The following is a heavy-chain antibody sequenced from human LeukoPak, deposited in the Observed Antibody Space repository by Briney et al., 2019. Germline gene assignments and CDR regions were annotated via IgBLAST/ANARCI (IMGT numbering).Heavy chain of an antibody. D-gene: IGHD6-19*01. V-gene: IGHV3-7*01. CDR2: IKQDGSEK. J-gene: IGHJ4*02. CDR1: GFTFSSYW. CDR3: ARDAGSGYFDY. Sequence: GGSLRLSCAASGFTFSSYWMNWVRQAPGKGLEWVANIKQDGSEKYYVDSVKGRFTISRDNAKNSLYLQMNGLRDEDTTVYYCARDAGSGYFDYWGQGTLVTVSS.